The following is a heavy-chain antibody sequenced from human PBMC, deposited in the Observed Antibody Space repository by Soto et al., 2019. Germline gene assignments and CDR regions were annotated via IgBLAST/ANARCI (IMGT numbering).Heavy chain of an antibody. CDR1: GYSFTSYW. J-gene: IGHJ6*02. CDR2: IYPGDSDT. D-gene: IGHD6-13*01. Sequence: GESLKISCKGSGYSFTSYWIGWVRQMPGKGLESMGIIYPGDSDTRYSPSFQGQVTISADKSISTAYLQWSSLKASDTAMYYCARSSAAGKYYYGMDVWGQGTTVTVSS. CDR3: ARSSAAGKYYYGMDV. V-gene: IGHV5-51*01.